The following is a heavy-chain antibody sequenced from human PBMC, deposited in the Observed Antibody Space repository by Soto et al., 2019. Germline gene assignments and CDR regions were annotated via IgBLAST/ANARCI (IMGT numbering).Heavy chain of an antibody. D-gene: IGHD3-10*01. V-gene: IGHV1-8*01. Sequence: ASVKVSCKASGYTFTSYDINWVRQATGQGLEWMGWMNPNSGNTDYAQKFQGRVTMTRNTSISTAYMELSSLRSEDTAVYYCAEYRATVRGEPFDPWGQGTLVTVSS. CDR1: GYTFTSYD. CDR2: MNPNSGNT. CDR3: AEYRATVRGEPFDP. J-gene: IGHJ5*02.